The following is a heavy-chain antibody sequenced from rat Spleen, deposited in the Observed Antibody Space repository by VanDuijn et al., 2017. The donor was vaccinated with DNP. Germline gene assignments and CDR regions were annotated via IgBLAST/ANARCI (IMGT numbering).Heavy chain of an antibody. V-gene: IGHV5-7*01. CDR3: ARGDA. Sequence: EVQLVESGGGLVQPGRSLKLSCAASGFTFSDYYMAWVRQAPTKGLEWVAYISYDGSNTNYRDSVKGRFTISRDNAKSTLFLQMDSLGSEDTATYYCARGDAWGQGTSVTVSS. J-gene: IGHJ4*01. CDR1: GFTFSDYY. CDR2: ISYDGSNT.